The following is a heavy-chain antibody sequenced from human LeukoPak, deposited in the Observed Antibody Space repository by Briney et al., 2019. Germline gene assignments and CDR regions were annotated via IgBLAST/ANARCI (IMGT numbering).Heavy chain of an antibody. V-gene: IGHV4-59*01. CDR2: IYYSEST. Sequence: SETLSLTCTVSGGSMSGYFWSWIRQPPGKGLEWIGYIYYSESTNYNPSLKSRVTISVDTSKNQFSLKLSSVTAADTAVYYCARSITSSWYGDFQHWGQGTMVSASS. CDR3: ARSITSSWYGDFQH. J-gene: IGHJ1*01. CDR1: GGSMSGYF. D-gene: IGHD6-13*01.